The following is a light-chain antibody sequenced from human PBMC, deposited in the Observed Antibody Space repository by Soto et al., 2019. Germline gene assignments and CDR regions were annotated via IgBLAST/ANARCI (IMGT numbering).Light chain of an antibody. V-gene: IGKV1-33*01. CDR3: QQYDSHPLT. J-gene: IGKJ4*01. CDR1: HDISDY. CDR2: DAF. Sequence: IQMTQTHSSLSASVGDRVTITCQASHDISDYLNWYQQKPGKAPKLLIYDAFSLETKDPPRFSGSGSGTHFTFTISSLQPEDIATYYCQQYDSHPLTFGGGTKVGIK.